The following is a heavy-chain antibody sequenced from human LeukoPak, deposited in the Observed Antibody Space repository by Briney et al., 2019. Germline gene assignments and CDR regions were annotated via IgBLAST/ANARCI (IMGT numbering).Heavy chain of an antibody. CDR2: INPSGGST. V-gene: IGHV1-46*01. J-gene: IGHJ3*02. D-gene: IGHD6-13*01. CDR3: ARESWHNAFDI. CDR1: GYTFTRYY. Sequence: GASVKVSCKASGYTFTRYYMQWVRQAPGQGLEWMGIINPSGGSTSYAQKFQGRVTMTRDMSTSTVYMELSSLRSEDTAVYYCARESWHNAFDIWGQGTMVTVSS.